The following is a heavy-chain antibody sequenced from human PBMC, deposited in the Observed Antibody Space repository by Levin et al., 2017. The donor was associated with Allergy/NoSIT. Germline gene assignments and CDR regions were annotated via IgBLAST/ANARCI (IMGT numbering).Heavy chain of an antibody. D-gene: IGHD2-15*01. Sequence: GESLKISCAASGFTFSSYAMSWVRQAPGKGLEWVSAISGSGGSTYYADSVKGRFTISRDNSKNTLYLQMNSLRAEDTAVYYCAKHGYCSGGSCYSYWYFDLWGRGTLVTVSS. J-gene: IGHJ2*01. CDR1: GFTFSSYA. CDR3: AKHGYCSGGSCYSYWYFDL. V-gene: IGHV3-23*01. CDR2: ISGSGGST.